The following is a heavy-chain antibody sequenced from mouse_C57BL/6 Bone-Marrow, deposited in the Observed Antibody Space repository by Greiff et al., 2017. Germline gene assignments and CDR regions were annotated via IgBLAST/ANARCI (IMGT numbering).Heavy chain of an antibody. J-gene: IGHJ2*01. D-gene: IGHD2-4*01. CDR3: AREGLRPYYCDY. Sequence: QVQLQQPGAELVKPGASVKLSCKASGYTFTSYWMHWVKQRPGQGLEWIGMIHPNSGSTNYNEKFKSKATLPVDKSSSPAYMQLSRLTSEDSAVYYCAREGLRPYYCDYWGQGTTLTVSS. CDR2: IHPNSGST. CDR1: GYTFTSYW. V-gene: IGHV1-64*01.